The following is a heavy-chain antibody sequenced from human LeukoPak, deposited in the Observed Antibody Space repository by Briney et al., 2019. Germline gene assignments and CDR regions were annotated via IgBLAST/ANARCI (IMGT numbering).Heavy chain of an antibody. J-gene: IGHJ4*02. CDR2: ISGSGDTT. D-gene: IGHD3-22*01. Sequence: GGSLRLSCAASGFTFSSYGMTRVRQAPGKGLEWVSIISGSGDTTYYADSVKGRFTISRDNSKNTLYLQMNSLRVDDTAVYYCAKEIDYDSSGYYSNFDYWGQGTLVTVSS. V-gene: IGHV3-23*01. CDR1: GFTFSSYG. CDR3: AKEIDYDSSGYYSNFDY.